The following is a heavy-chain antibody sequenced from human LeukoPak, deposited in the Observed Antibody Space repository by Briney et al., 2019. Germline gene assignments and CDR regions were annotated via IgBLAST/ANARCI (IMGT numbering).Heavy chain of an antibody. V-gene: IGHV6-1*01. Sequence: SQTLSLTCAISGDSVSSNSAAWNWIRQSPSTGLEWLGRTYYRSKWYNDYAGSVKSRITINPDTSKNQFSLQVNSVTPEDTAVNYCARGGQGDGYSADEAFDIWGQGTMVTVSS. CDR1: GDSVSSNSAA. CDR2: TYYRSKWYN. D-gene: IGHD5-24*01. J-gene: IGHJ3*02. CDR3: ARGGQGDGYSADEAFDI.